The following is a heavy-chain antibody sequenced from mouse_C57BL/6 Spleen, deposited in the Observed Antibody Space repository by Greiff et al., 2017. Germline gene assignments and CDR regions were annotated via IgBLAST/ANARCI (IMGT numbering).Heavy chain of an antibody. CDR2: ILPGSGST. CDR3: ASPYGYDENYAMDY. Sequence: VQVVESGAELMKPGASVKLSCKATGYTFTGYWIEWVKQRPGHGLEWIGEILPGSGSTNYNEKFKGKATFTADTSSNPAYMQLSSLTTEDSAIYYCASPYGYDENYAMDYWGQGTSVTVSS. D-gene: IGHD2-2*01. CDR1: GYTFTGYW. V-gene: IGHV1-9*01. J-gene: IGHJ4*01.